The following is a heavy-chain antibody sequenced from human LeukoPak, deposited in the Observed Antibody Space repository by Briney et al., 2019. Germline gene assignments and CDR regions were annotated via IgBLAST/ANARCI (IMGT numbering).Heavy chain of an antibody. D-gene: IGHD6-25*01. Sequence: SETLSLTCTVSGGSFSSGDNYWSWIRQPPGKGLEWIGYIYYSGSTYYTPSLKSRASISVDTSKNQFSLKLSSVTAADTAVYYCARGGYYFDYWGQGTLVTVSS. CDR1: GGSFSSGDNY. CDR3: ARGGYYFDY. V-gene: IGHV4-30-4*01. CDR2: IYYSGST. J-gene: IGHJ4*02.